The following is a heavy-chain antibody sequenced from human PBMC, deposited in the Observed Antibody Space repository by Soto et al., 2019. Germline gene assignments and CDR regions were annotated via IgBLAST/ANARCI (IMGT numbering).Heavy chain of an antibody. CDR3: ARDSSGYYYSQGNPNDAFDI. Sequence: SETLSLTCTVSGGSISSSSYYWGWIRQPPGKGLEWIGSIYYSGSTYYNPSLKSRVTISVDTSKNQFSLKLSSVTAADTAVYYCARDSSGYYYSQGNPNDAFDIWGQGTMVTVSS. CDR2: IYYSGST. V-gene: IGHV4-39*07. CDR1: GGSISSSSYY. J-gene: IGHJ3*02. D-gene: IGHD3-22*01.